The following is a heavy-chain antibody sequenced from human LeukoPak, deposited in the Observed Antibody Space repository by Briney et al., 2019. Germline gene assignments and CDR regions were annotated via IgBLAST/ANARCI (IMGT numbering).Heavy chain of an antibody. D-gene: IGHD6-19*01. CDR1: GGSISSYY. V-gene: IGHV4-59*01. J-gene: IGHJ4*02. CDR3: ARATYSSGWGTSDY. Sequence: RSSETLSLTCTVSGGSISSYYWSWIRQPPGKGLEWIGYIYYSESTNYNPSLQSRVTISVDTSKNQLSLKLSSVTAADTAVYYCARATYSSGWGTSDYWGQGTLVTVSS. CDR2: IYYSEST.